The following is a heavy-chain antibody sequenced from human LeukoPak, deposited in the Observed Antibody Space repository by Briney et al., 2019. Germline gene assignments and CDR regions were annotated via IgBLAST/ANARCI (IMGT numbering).Heavy chain of an antibody. CDR1: GYTFTGYY. CDR2: INPNSGGT. V-gene: IGHV1-2*02. CDR3: ARGDIVVVPAAIFNWFDP. Sequence: ASVKVSCKASGYTFTGYYMHWVRQAPGQGLEWMGWINPNSGGTNYAQKFQGRVTMTRDTSISTAYMELSRLRSDDTAVYYCARGDIVVVPAAIFNWFDPWGQGTLVTVSS. D-gene: IGHD2-2*02. J-gene: IGHJ5*02.